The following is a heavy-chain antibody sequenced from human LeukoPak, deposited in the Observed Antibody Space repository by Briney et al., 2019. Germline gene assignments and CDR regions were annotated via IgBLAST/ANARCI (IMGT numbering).Heavy chain of an antibody. CDR3: ARGLYDSSGYYYSPATYYVDV. D-gene: IGHD3-22*01. CDR1: GGSISSGSYY. J-gene: IGHJ6*03. Sequence: SETLSLTCTVSGGSISSGSYYWSWIRQPAGKGLEWIGRIYTSGSTNYNPSLKSRVTISVDTSKNQFSLKLSSVTAADTAVYYCARGLYDSSGYYYSPATYYVDVWGKGTTVTVSS. V-gene: IGHV4-61*02. CDR2: IYTSGST.